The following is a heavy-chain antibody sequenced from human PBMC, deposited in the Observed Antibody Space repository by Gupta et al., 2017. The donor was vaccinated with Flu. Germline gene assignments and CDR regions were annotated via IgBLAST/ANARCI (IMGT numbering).Heavy chain of an antibody. J-gene: IGHJ4*02. D-gene: IGHD6-19*01. Sequence: QVQLVQSGAEVKKPGASVKVSCKASGYTFTSYAINWVRQATGQGLEWMGWMNPNSGNTGYAQKFQGRVTMTRNTSISTAYMGLSSLRSEDMAVYYCATRRGSGWAVDYWGQGTLVTVSS. CDR2: MNPNSGNT. V-gene: IGHV1-8*01. CDR1: GYTFTSYA. CDR3: ATRRGSGWAVDY.